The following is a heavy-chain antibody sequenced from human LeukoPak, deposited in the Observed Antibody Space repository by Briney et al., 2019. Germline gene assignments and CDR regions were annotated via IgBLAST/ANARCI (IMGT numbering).Heavy chain of an antibody. J-gene: IGHJ3*02. V-gene: IGHV3-21*01. CDR2: ISSSSSYI. CDR3: ASTRDPPRPWDAFDI. CDR1: GFTFSSYS. Sequence: GGSLRLSCAASGFTFSSYSMNWVRQAPGKGLEWVSSISSSSSYIYYADSVKGRFTISRDNAKNSLYLQMNSLGAEDTAVYYCASTRDPPRPWDAFDIWGQGTMVTVSS. D-gene: IGHD3-3*01.